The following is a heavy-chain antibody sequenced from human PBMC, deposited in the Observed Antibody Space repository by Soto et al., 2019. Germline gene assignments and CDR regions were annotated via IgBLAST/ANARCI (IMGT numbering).Heavy chain of an antibody. V-gene: IGHV1-2*04. D-gene: IGHD6-13*01. CDR2: INPDSGGT. Sequence: ASVKVSCKASGYTFIGYYIHWVRQAPGQGLEWMGWINPDSGGTNYAQKFQGWVTMTRDTSISTAYMELTRLTSDDTAVYYCAREYSSSWCDYWGQGTLVTAPQ. J-gene: IGHJ4*02. CDR1: GYTFIGYY. CDR3: AREYSSSWCDY.